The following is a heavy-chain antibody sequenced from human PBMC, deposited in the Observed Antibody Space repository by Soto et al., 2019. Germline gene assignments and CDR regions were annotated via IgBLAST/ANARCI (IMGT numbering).Heavy chain of an antibody. D-gene: IGHD3-3*01. CDR1: GDSISSSSYY. CDR2: IYYSGST. CDR3: ARTYYDFWSGYYQESTYFDY. Sequence: LSLTCTVSGDSISSSSYYWGWIRQPPGKGLEWIGSIYYSGSTYYNPSLKSRVTISVDTSKNQFSLKLSSVTAADTAVYYCARTYYDFWSGYYQESTYFDYWGQGTLVTVSS. J-gene: IGHJ4*02. V-gene: IGHV4-39*01.